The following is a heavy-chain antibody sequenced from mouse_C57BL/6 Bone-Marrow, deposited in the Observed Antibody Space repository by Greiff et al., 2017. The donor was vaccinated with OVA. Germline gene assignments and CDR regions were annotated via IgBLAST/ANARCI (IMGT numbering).Heavy chain of an antibody. CDR2: ISDGGSYT. V-gene: IGHV5-4*01. CDR1: GFTFSSYA. J-gene: IGHJ1*03. D-gene: IGHD1-1*01. Sequence: EVQLVESGGGLVKPGGSLKLSCAASGFTFSSYAMSWVRQTPEKRLEWVATISDGGSYTYYPDNVKGRFTISRDNAKNNLYLQMSHLKSEDTAMYYCARYGSSPYWYFDVWGTGTTVTVSS. CDR3: ARYGSSPYWYFDV.